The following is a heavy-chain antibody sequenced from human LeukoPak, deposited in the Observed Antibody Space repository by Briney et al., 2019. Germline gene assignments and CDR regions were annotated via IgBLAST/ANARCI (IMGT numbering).Heavy chain of an antibody. D-gene: IGHD5-24*01. J-gene: IGHJ4*02. Sequence: AGGSLRLSCAASRFTFSSYGMHRVRQAPGKGLEWVAFIRCDGSDKSYADSLKGRFTISRDNSKNTLYLQMNSLRPEDTAVYYCAKEDRGPLEMSTTKGLDYWGQGTLVSVSS. CDR3: AKEDRGPLEMSTTKGLDY. V-gene: IGHV3-30*02. CDR2: IRCDGSDK. CDR1: RFTFSSYG.